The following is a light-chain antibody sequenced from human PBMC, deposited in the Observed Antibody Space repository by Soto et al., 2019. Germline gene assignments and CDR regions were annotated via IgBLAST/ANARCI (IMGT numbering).Light chain of an antibody. CDR1: QSVAGY. J-gene: IGKJ2*01. CDR3: QHRRNWRMYT. CDR2: DSS. V-gene: IGKV3-11*01. Sequence: ELVLTQSPATLSLSPGESATLSCRASQSVAGYLAWYQQKPGQGPRLLIYDSSTRATGTSARFRGSGSGTDFTLTISSLEPEDFAIYICQHRRNWRMYTFGQGTKLEIK.